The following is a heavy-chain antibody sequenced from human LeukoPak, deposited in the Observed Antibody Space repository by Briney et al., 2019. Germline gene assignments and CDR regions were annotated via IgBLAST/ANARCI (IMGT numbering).Heavy chain of an antibody. D-gene: IGHD2-15*01. CDR1: GFNFDAYG. CDR2: INWSGGIS. Sequence: GGSLRLSCAASGFNFDAYGMNWARQVPGKGLEWVSGINWSGGISHYADSVKGRFTISRDNAKKSVSLQMNSLRAEDTAVYYCASRYCSGGSCYSGWFDPWGQGTLVTVSS. V-gene: IGHV3-20*04. CDR3: ASRYCSGGSCYSGWFDP. J-gene: IGHJ5*02.